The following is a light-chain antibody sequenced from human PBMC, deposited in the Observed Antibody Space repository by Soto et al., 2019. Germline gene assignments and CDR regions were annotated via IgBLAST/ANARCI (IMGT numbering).Light chain of an antibody. CDR3: SSYTSSSTLV. Sequence: QSVLTQPASVSGSPGQSITISCTGTSSDVGGYNYVSWYQQHPGKVPKLMIYEVSHRPSGVSNRFSGSKSGSTASLTISGLQAEDEADYYCSSYTSSSTLVFGTGTKLTVL. J-gene: IGLJ1*01. CDR1: SSDVGGYNY. CDR2: EVS. V-gene: IGLV2-14*01.